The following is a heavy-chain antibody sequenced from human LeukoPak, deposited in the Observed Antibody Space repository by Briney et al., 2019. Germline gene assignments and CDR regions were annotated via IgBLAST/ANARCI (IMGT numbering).Heavy chain of an antibody. J-gene: IGHJ4*02. CDR2: IKQDGSEK. V-gene: IGHV3-7*01. CDR1: GFTFSSYW. D-gene: IGHD1-7*01. Sequence: GGSLRLSCAASGFTFSSYWMSWVRQAPGKGLEWVANIKQDGSEKYYVDSVKGRFTISRDNAKNSLYLQMNSLRAEDTAVYFCARDSRWNYVPYFDYWGQGTLVTVSS. CDR3: ARDSRWNYVPYFDY.